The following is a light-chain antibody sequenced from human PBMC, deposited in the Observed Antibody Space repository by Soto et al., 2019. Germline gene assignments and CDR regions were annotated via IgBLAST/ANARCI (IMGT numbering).Light chain of an antibody. J-gene: IGKJ1*01. CDR1: QSVNTNS. V-gene: IGKV3-20*01. Sequence: EIALTQSPGALSLSPGERATLSCRASQSVNTNSLAWYQQKPGQAPRLLIYGASTRATGIPDRFSGSGSETDFTLTINRLEPEDFAVYFCQQYGSSPRTFGQGTKVDIK. CDR2: GAS. CDR3: QQYGSSPRT.